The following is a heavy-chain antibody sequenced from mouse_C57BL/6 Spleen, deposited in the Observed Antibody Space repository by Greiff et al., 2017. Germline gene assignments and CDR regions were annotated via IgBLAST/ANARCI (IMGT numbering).Heavy chain of an antibody. CDR1: GYAFSSSW. Sequence: QVQLQQSGPELVKPGASVKISCKASGYAFSSSWMNWVKQRPGKGLEWIGRIYPGDGDTNYNGKFKGKATLTADKSSSTAYMQLSSLTSEDSAVYFCARCGQLRLYAMDYWGQGTSVTVSS. CDR2: IYPGDGDT. D-gene: IGHD3-2*02. CDR3: ARCGQLRLYAMDY. V-gene: IGHV1-82*01. J-gene: IGHJ4*01.